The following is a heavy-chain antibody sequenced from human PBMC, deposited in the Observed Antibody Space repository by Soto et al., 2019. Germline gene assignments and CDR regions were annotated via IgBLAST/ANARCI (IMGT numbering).Heavy chain of an antibody. CDR1: GYKFTSSW. J-gene: IGHJ5*02. CDR2: IFPSDSDT. CDR3: ARRDKSGYFNWFDP. V-gene: IGHV5-51*01. D-gene: IGHD3-22*01. Sequence: PGESLKISCRTSGYKFTSSWIAWVRQMPGKGLEWMGIIFPSDSDTSYSPSFQGQVTISADRSTSTVFLQWASLKASDTAVYFCARRDKSGYFNWFDPWGQGTLVTVSS.